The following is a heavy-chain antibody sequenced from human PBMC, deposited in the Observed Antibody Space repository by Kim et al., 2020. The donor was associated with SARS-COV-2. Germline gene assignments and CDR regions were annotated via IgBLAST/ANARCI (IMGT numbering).Heavy chain of an antibody. CDR2: IYSGGST. J-gene: IGHJ6*02. V-gene: IGHV3-53*01. D-gene: IGHD4-17*01. CDR1: GFTVSSNY. CDR3: ARDPDYGGNSDYYYYGMDV. Sequence: GGSLRLSCAASGFTVSSNYMSWVRQAPGKGLEWVSVIYSGGSTYYADSVKGRFTISRDNSKNTLYLQMNSLRAEDTAVYYCARDPDYGGNSDYYYYGMDVWGQGTTVTVSS.